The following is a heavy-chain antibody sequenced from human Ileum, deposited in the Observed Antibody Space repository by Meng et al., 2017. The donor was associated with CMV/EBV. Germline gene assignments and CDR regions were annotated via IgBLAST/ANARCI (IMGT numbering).Heavy chain of an antibody. CDR1: GFSVSSTY. Sequence: GESLKISCEVSGFSVSSTYISWVRQAPGKGLEWVSVTYSGGSTYSADALRGRFNSTRDNSRNTVYLQMNSLKPEDTAVYFCATGLGEDTFYTGDYWGPGTLVTSPQ. CDR2: TYSGGST. D-gene: IGHD3-16*01. J-gene: IGHJ4*02. CDR3: ATGLGEDTFYTGDY. V-gene: IGHV3-53*01.